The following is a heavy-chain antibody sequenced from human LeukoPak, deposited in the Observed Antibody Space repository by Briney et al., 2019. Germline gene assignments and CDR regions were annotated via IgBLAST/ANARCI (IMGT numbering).Heavy chain of an antibody. Sequence: GGSLRLSCSASGFAFSSFPMHWVRQAPGKGLEYVSVIRSNGENTDYADSVKGRFTISRDDSKNTLYLHMSSLRPEDTAVYYCVKTRVGGGWYGYYLDYWGQGTLVTVSS. D-gene: IGHD6-19*01. J-gene: IGHJ4*02. CDR3: VKTRVGGGWYGYYLDY. CDR1: GFAFSSFP. V-gene: IGHV3-64D*09. CDR2: IRSNGENT.